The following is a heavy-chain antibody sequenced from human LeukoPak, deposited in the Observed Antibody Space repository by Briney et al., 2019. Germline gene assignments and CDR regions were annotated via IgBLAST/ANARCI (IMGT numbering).Heavy chain of an antibody. V-gene: IGHV4-59*01. CDR1: GGSISSYY. J-gene: IGHJ5*02. D-gene: IGHD2-15*01. Sequence: SETLSLTCTVSGGSISSYYWSWIRQPPGKGLEWIGYIYYSGSTNYNPSLKSRVTISVDTSKNQFSLKLSSVTAADTAVYYCARGVVAARFWFDPWGQGTLVTVS. CDR2: IYYSGST. CDR3: ARGVVAARFWFDP.